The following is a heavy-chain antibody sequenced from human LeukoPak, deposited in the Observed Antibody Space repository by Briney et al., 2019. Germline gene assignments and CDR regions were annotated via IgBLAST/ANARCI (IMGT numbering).Heavy chain of an antibody. Sequence: PGGSLRLSCAASGFTSSNYWMHWVRQAPAKGLVWVSRISSDGGSSTYADSVKGRFTVSRDNAKNTLYLQMNSLRAEDTAVYYCVRDKTRNDFDYWGQGTLVTASS. D-gene: IGHD1-14*01. CDR2: ISSDGGSS. J-gene: IGHJ4*02. CDR3: VRDKTRNDFDY. CDR1: GFTSSNYW. V-gene: IGHV3-74*01.